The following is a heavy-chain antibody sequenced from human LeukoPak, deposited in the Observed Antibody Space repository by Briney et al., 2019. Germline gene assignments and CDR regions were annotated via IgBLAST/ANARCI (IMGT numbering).Heavy chain of an antibody. CDR1: GGSISSYY. CDR2: IYYSGST. Sequence: SETLSLTCTVSGGSISSYYWSWIRQPPGKGLEWIGYIYYSGSTNYNPSLKSRVTISVDTSKNQFSLKLSSVTAADTAVYYCARQPATPNSFGYWGQGTLVTVSS. J-gene: IGHJ4*02. V-gene: IGHV4-59*08. D-gene: IGHD6-25*01. CDR3: ARQPATPNSFGY.